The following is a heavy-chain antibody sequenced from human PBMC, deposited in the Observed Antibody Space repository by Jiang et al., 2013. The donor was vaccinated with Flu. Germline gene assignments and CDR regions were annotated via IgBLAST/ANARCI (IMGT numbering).Heavy chain of an antibody. Sequence: SGAEVKKPGSSVKVSCKASGGTFSSYAISWVRQAPGQGLEWMGRIIPILGIANYAQKFQGRVTITADKSTSTAYMELSSLRSEDTAVYYCARVSVATTDPNFDYWGQGTLVTVSS. CDR3: ARVSVATTDPNFDY. V-gene: IGHV1-69*04. J-gene: IGHJ4*02. CDR2: IIPILGIA. D-gene: IGHD5-24*01. CDR1: GGTFSSYA.